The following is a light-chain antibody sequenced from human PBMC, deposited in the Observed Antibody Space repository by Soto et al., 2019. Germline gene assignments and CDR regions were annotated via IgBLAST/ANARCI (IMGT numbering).Light chain of an antibody. Sequence: QAVVTQPPSVSAAPGQKVTISCSGGSSNIGDNYVCWYHQLPGTAPKLLIYDNGKRPSGIPDRFSASKSGTSATLGITGLQTGDEADYYCGTWDSSLSAYVFGPGTKVTVL. CDR2: DNG. CDR1: SSNIGDNY. CDR3: GTWDSSLSAYV. J-gene: IGLJ1*01. V-gene: IGLV1-51*01.